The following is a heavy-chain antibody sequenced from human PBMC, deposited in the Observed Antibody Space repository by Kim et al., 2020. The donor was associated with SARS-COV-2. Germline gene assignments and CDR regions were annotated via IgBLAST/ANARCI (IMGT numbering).Heavy chain of an antibody. CDR3: ARGDMGSSGWYYYYYYMDV. J-gene: IGHJ6*03. D-gene: IGHD6-19*01. Sequence: ASVKVSCKASGYTFTSYGISWVRQAPGQGLEWMGWISAYNGNTNYAQKLQGRVTMTTDTSTSTAYMELRSLRSDDTAVYYCARGDMGSSGWYYYYYYMDVWGKGTTVTVSS. CDR1: GYTFTSYG. CDR2: ISAYNGNT. V-gene: IGHV1-18*01.